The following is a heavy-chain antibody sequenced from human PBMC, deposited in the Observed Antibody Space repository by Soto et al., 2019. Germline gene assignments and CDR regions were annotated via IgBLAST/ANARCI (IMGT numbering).Heavy chain of an antibody. CDR1: GFTVSSNY. J-gene: IGHJ6*02. CDR2: IYSGGST. V-gene: IGHV3-53*01. CDR3: ARDRDYGAGMDV. Sequence: EVQLVESGGGLIQPGGSLRLSCAASGFTVSSNYMSWFRQAPGKGLEWVSVIYSGGSTYYADSVKGRFTISRDNSKNTLDLQMNSMRAEDKAVDYCARDRDYGAGMDVWGQGTTVTVSS. D-gene: IGHD3-16*01.